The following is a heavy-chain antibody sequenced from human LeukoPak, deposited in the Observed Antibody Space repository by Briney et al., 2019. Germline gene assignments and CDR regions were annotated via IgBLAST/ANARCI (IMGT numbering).Heavy chain of an antibody. CDR2: IYSGGST. D-gene: IGHD3-9*01. CDR1: GFTVSSNY. CDR3: AREGAGYFDWLSLDY. J-gene: IGHJ4*02. V-gene: IGHV3-66*01. Sequence: GGSLRLSCAASGFTVSSNYMSWVCQAPGQGMELVSVIYSGGSTYYADSVKGRFTISRDNSKNTLYLQMNSLRAEDTVVYYCAREGAGYFDWLSLDYWGQGTLVTVSS.